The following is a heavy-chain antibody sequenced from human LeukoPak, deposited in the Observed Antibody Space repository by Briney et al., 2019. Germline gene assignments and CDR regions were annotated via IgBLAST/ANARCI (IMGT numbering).Heavy chain of an antibody. CDR2: IIGSGGTT. CDR1: GFTFSSYA. D-gene: IGHD3-22*01. CDR3: AKNSGYNSYYFHY. Sequence: GGSLRLSCAVSGFTFSSYAMSWVRQAPGKGLERVSTIIGSGGTTYYADSVRGRFTISRDNSKSTLYLQMNSLRADDTAVFYCAKNSGYNSYYFHYWGQGTLVTASS. V-gene: IGHV3-23*01. J-gene: IGHJ4*02.